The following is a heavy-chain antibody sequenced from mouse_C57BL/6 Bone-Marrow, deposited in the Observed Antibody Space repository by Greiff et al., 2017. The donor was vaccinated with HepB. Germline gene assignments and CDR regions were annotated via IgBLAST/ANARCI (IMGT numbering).Heavy chain of an antibody. CDR2: IRSKSNNYAT. V-gene: IGHV10-1*01. D-gene: IGHD1-1*01. Sequence: EAGGGLVQPKGSLKLSCAASGFSFNTYAMNWVRQAPGKGLEWVARIRSKSNNYATYYADSVKDRFTISRDDSESMLYLQMNNLKTEDTAMYYCVRQGYYYGSSYVWGQGTLVTVSA. CDR3: VRQGYYYGSSYV. J-gene: IGHJ3*01. CDR1: GFSFNTYA.